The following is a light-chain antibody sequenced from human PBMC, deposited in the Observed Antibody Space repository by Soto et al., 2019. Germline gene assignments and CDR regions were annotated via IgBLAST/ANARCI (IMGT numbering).Light chain of an antibody. CDR2: DAS. CDR3: QQYNSYSPWT. CDR1: QSISSW. J-gene: IGKJ1*01. V-gene: IGKV1-5*01. Sequence: DIQMTQSPSTLSASVGDRVTINCRASQSISSWLAWYQQKPGKAPKLLIYDASTLESGVPSRFSGSGSGTDFTLTISSLQPDDFATYYCQQYNSYSPWTFGQGTKVEIK.